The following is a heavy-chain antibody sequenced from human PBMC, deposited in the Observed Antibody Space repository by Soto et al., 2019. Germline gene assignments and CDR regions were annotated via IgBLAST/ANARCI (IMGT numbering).Heavy chain of an antibody. CDR1: GGSITSYY. D-gene: IGHD6-6*01. J-gene: IGHJ6*02. V-gene: IGHV4-59*01. Sequence: PETLSINNTVTGGSITSYYWTWTRQHSGKGLEWIGYIYYSGSTNYNPSLKSRVTISVDTSKNQFSLKLSSVTAADTAVYYCARDPTRSIAAPRYGMDVWGQGTTVTVSS. CDR2: IYYSGST. CDR3: ARDPTRSIAAPRYGMDV.